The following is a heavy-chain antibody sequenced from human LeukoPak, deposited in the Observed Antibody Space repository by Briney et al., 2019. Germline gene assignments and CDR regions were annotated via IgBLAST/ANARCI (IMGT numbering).Heavy chain of an antibody. CDR3: ARVRPNSSSWYPLYYYGMDV. J-gene: IGHJ6*02. D-gene: IGHD6-13*01. Sequence: VASVKVSCKASGYTFTSYDINWVRQATGQGLEWMGWMNPNSGNTGYAQKFQGRVTITRNTSISTAYMELSSLRSEDTAVYYCARVRPNSSSWYPLYYYGMDVWGQGTTVTVSS. CDR1: GYTFTSYD. CDR2: MNPNSGNT. V-gene: IGHV1-8*03.